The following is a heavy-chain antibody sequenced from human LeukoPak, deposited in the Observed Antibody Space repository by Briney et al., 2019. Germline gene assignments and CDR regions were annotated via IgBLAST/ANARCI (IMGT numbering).Heavy chain of an antibody. CDR3: ARDCSGGSCYGAFDI. Sequence: SQTLSLTCTASGASIRSGDYYWSWIRQPPGKGLEWIGYIYDSGSTYYNPSLKSRITISVDTSENRFSLKLSSVTATDTAVYYCARDCSGGSCYGAFDIWGQGTMVTVSS. CDR1: GASIRSGDYY. D-gene: IGHD2-15*01. J-gene: IGHJ3*02. V-gene: IGHV4-30-4*01. CDR2: IYDSGST.